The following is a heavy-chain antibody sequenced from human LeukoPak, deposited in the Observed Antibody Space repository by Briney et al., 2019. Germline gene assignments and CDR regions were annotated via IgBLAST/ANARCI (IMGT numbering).Heavy chain of an antibody. V-gene: IGHV1-24*01. CDR2: FDPDDGAR. J-gene: IGHJ5*02. D-gene: IGHD4-17*01. CDR1: GYSLTALA. Sequence: ASVKVSCKVSGYSLTALAIHWVRQAPGKGLEWMGRFDPDDGARIYSQRFQDRFPMTEDPSSDTAYMELSGLRSEDTAVYFCASDRTMTTVTSGQSWDDPWGQGTLVTVSS. CDR3: ASDRTMTTVTSGQSWDDP.